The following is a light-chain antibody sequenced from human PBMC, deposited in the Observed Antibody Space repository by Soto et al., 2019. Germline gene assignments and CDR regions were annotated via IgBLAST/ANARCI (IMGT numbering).Light chain of an antibody. J-gene: IGLJ2*01. Sequence: SYELTQPPSVSVAPGQTARITVGGTTIGSKSVHWYQQKPGQAPVEVVYDARDRPSGIPERFSGYNCGNTAALTISRVEAGDEADYYCQLWDSNSDNVVFGGGTKLTVL. V-gene: IGLV3-21*02. CDR3: QLWDSNSDNVV. CDR1: TIGSKS. CDR2: DAR.